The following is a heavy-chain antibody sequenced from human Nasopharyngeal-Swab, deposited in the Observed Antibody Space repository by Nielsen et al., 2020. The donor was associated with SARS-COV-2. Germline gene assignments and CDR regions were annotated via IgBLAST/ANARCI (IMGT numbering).Heavy chain of an antibody. D-gene: IGHD3-10*01. Sequence: SVKVSCKASGFTFTSSAVQWVRQARGQRLEWIGWIVVGSGNTNYAQKFQERVTITRDMSTSTAYMELSSLRSEDTAVYYCAAAVYGSGSYSGFDYWGQGTLVTVSS. CDR1: GFTFTSSA. J-gene: IGHJ4*02. V-gene: IGHV1-58*01. CDR2: IVVGSGNT. CDR3: AAAVYGSGSYSGFDY.